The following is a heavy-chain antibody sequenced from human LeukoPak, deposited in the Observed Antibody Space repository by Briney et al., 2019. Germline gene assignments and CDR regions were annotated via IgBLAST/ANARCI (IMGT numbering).Heavy chain of an antibody. Sequence: ASVKVSCKASGYTFTAYYMHWIRQAPGQGLEWMGWINPNSGGTNCGQKFQGRLTMTRDSSINTVYMELNRLRSDDAAVYYCARADIVLIVFTILDHWGQGTLVTVSS. CDR3: ARADIVLIVFTILDH. D-gene: IGHD2-8*01. CDR1: GYTFTAYY. CDR2: INPNSGGT. V-gene: IGHV1-2*02. J-gene: IGHJ5*02.